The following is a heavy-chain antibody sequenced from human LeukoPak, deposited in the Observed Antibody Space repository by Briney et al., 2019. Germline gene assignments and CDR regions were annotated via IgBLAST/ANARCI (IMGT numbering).Heavy chain of an antibody. D-gene: IGHD3-22*01. J-gene: IGHJ3*02. CDR3: ARALYWGLLLHDAFDI. CDR2: ISSSSSTI. Sequence: PGGSLRLSCAASGFTFSSYSMNWVRQAPGKGLEWVSYISSSSSTIYYADSVKGRFTISRDNAKNSLYLQMNSLRSEDTAVYYCARALYWGLLLHDAFDIWGQGTMVTVSS. CDR1: GFTFSSYS. V-gene: IGHV3-48*01.